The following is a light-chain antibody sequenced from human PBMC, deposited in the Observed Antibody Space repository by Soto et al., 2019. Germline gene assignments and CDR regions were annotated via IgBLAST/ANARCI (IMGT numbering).Light chain of an antibody. Sequence: DIQVTQSPSSLSASLGDIVTITCRANHAIGVYLAWFQQQPGKVPKLLIYAASALQSGVPSRFSGSGSGTDFTLTISSLQPEDIATYYCQKYNSAPLTFGGGTKVEI. CDR2: AAS. J-gene: IGKJ4*01. CDR3: QKYNSAPLT. CDR1: HAIGVY. V-gene: IGKV1-27*01.